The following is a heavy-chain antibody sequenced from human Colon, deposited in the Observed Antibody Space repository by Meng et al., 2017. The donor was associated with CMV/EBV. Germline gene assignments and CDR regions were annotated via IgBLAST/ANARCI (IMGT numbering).Heavy chain of an antibody. CDR1: GASITSYY. CDR2: VYISGNT. CDR3: ARDSNLSGLAY. D-gene: IGHD3-10*01. J-gene: IGHJ4*02. V-gene: IGHV4-4*07. Sequence: VPLRGSGPGLVKPSETLPLTCTVSGASITSYYWSWIRQPAGKGLEWIGRVYISGNTNYNPSLKSRVTMSIDTSKNQLSLNIRSVTAADTAVYYCARDSNLSGLAYWGQGTLVTVSS.